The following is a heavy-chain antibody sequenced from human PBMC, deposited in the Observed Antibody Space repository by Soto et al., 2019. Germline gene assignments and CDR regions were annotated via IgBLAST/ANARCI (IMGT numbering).Heavy chain of an antibody. CDR1: GGGNLRDYR. CDR3: ARGGGGYNSGAVY. V-gene: IGHV1-69*01. CDR2: LIPKLGSA. J-gene: IGHJ4*02. Sequence: QVQLVQSGAEVKKPGSSVQVSCKASGGGNLRDYRTTWVRQAPGQGLEWMGGLIPKLGSANYAQNFQGRVTITADESTSTVYMELRSLRSEDTAVYYCARGGGGYNSGAVYWGQGTPVTVSS. D-gene: IGHD2-21*02.